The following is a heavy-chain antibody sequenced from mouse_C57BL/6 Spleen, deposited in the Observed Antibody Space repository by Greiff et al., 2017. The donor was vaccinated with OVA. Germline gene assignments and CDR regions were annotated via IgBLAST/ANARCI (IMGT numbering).Heavy chain of an antibody. CDR3: VRHDYGNYVGAMDY. V-gene: IGHV10-1*01. J-gene: IGHJ4*01. D-gene: IGHD2-1*01. Sequence: EVKLMESGGGLVQPKGSLKLSCAASGFSFNTYAMNWVRQAPGKGLEWVARIRSKSNNYATYYADSVKDRFTISRDDSESMLYLQMNNLKTEDTAMYYCVRHDYGNYVGAMDYWGQGTSVTVSS. CDR2: IRSKSNNYAT. CDR1: GFSFNTYA.